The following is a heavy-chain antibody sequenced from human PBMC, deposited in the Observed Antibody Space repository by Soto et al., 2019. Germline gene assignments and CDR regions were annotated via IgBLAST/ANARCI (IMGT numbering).Heavy chain of an antibody. CDR3: ARTRVWGGSGAWVDYYYGMDV. J-gene: IGHJ6*02. CDR2: IYPGDSDT. D-gene: IGHD3-10*01. CDR1: GYSFTSYW. V-gene: IGHV5-51*01. Sequence: GESLKISCKGSGYSFTSYWIGWVRQMPGKGLEWMGIIYPGDSDTRYSPSFQGQVTISADKSISTAYLQWSSLKASDTAMYYCARTRVWGGSGAWVDYYYGMDVWGQGTTVTVSS.